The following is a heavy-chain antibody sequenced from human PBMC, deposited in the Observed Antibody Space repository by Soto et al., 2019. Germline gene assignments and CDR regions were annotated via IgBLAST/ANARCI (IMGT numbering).Heavy chain of an antibody. CDR2: IYYSGST. Sequence: SETLSLTCTVSGGSISSYYWSWIRQPPGKGLEWIGYIYYSGSTNYNPSLKSRVTISVDTSKNQFSLKLSSVTAADTAVYYCARGGGGSWEDYFDYWGQGTLVAVSS. CDR3: ARGGGGSWEDYFDY. CDR1: GGSISSYY. J-gene: IGHJ4*02. V-gene: IGHV4-59*01. D-gene: IGHD2-15*01.